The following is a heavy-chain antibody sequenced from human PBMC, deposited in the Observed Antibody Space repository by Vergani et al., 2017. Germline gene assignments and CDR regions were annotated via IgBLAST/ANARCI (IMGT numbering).Heavy chain of an antibody. Sequence: QVQLQESGPGLVKPSETLSLTCTVSGGSISSYYWSWIRQPPGKGLEWIGYIYYSGSTNYNPSLKSRVTISVDTSKNQFSLNLSSVTAADTAVYYCASSSSRRYFDYWGQGTLVTVSS. CDR2: IYYSGST. V-gene: IGHV4-59*01. CDR3: ASSSSRRYFDY. D-gene: IGHD6-6*01. CDR1: GGSISSYY. J-gene: IGHJ4*02.